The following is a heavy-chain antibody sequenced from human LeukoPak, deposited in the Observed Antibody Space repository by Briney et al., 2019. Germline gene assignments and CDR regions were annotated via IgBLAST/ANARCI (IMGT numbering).Heavy chain of an antibody. CDR2: IIPIFDTA. CDR1: GGTFSSYA. Sequence: ASVKVSCKASGGTFSSYAISWVRQAPGQGLEWMGGIIPIFDTANYAQKFQGRVTITADESTSTAYMELSSLRSEDTAVYYCARDGAGAAAGTSFDYWGQGTLVTVSS. D-gene: IGHD6-13*01. J-gene: IGHJ4*02. CDR3: ARDGAGAAAGTSFDY. V-gene: IGHV1-69*13.